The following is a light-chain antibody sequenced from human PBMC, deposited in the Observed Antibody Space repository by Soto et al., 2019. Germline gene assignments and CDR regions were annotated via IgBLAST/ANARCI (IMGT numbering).Light chain of an antibody. CDR2: GSS. V-gene: IGKV1-12*01. Sequence: DIQMTQSPSSVSASVGDRVTITCRASQGLGVWLGWYQQKPGKAPQLLIFGSSGLQTGVPSRFSGSGSGTDFTLTISSLQPEDFATYYCQQLNSYPPYTFGQGTKLEIK. CDR3: QQLNSYPPYT. CDR1: QGLGVW. J-gene: IGKJ2*01.